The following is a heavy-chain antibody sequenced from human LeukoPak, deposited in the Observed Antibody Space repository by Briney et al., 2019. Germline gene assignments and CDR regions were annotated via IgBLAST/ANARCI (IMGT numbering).Heavy chain of an antibody. CDR2: ISYDGSNK. Sequence: AGGSLRLSRAASGFTFSTYAMHWVRQAPGKGLEWVAVISYDGSNKYYGDTVMGRFTISRDNSKNTLYLQMNSLRGEDTAVYYCAKAERGYSGDYAMDVWGQGTTVTVSS. CDR1: GFTFSTYA. D-gene: IGHD5-12*01. J-gene: IGHJ6*02. CDR3: AKAERGYSGDYAMDV. V-gene: IGHV3-30*18.